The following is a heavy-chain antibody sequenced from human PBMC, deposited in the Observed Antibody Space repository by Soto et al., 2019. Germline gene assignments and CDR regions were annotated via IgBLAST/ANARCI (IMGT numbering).Heavy chain of an antibody. V-gene: IGHV4-59*01. D-gene: IGHD2-2*01. CDR3: ARAGSTWRYFFEY. CDR1: GGSINSYY. Sequence: ASETLSLTCTVSGGSINSYYWSWIRQSPGKGLEWIGYVYYSGTTYYNPSLQSRVTISVDTSKKQFSLKVRSVTAADTAIYFCARAGSTWRYFFEYWGQGSLVTVSS. J-gene: IGHJ4*02. CDR2: VYYSGTT.